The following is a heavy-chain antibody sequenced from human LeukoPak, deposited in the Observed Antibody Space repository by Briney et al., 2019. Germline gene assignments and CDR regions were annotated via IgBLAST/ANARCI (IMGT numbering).Heavy chain of an antibody. V-gene: IGHV3-48*03. D-gene: IGHD3-16*01. CDR2: ISSSGSTI. J-gene: IGHJ4*02. Sequence: PGGSLRLSCAASGFTFRSYGMHWVRRAPGKGLEWVSYISSSGSTIYNADSVKGRFTISRDNAKNSLYLQMNSLRAEDTAVYYCARRGSYNDYWGQGTLVTVSS. CDR3: ARRGSYNDY. CDR1: GFTFRSYG.